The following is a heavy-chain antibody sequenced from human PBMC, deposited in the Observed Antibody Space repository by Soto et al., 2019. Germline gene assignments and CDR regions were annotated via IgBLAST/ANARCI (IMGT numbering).Heavy chain of an antibody. Sequence: QTLLLTSAISVDSVSRTTTGWNWTRQSPSRGLEWLGRTFFRSKWYNDYAESVKGRIIINTDTSKNQFSLQLSSVTPADTGAYYCAREGSTICGLVPRFDYWGQVTLVTVSS. CDR2: TFFRSKWYN. D-gene: IGHD3-3*01. CDR3: AREGSTICGLVPRFDY. J-gene: IGHJ4*02. V-gene: IGHV6-1*01. CDR1: VDSVSRTTTG.